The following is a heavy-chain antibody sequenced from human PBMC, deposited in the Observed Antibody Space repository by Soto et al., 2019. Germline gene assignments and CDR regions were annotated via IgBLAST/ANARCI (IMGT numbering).Heavy chain of an antibody. V-gene: IGHV3-15*01. D-gene: IGHD4-17*01. CDR2: IKSKTDGGTT. J-gene: IGHJ4*02. CDR3: TTDIPYTHDYGFDY. Sequence: EVQLVESGGGLVKPGGSLRLSCAASGFTFSNAWMSWVRQAPGKGLEWVGRIKSKTDGGTTDYAAPVKGRFTISRDDSKNTLYLQMNSLKTEDTAVYYCTTDIPYTHDYGFDYWGQGTLVTVSS. CDR1: GFTFSNAW.